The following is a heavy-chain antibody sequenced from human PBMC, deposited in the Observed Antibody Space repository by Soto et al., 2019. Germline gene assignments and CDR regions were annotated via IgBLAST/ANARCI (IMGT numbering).Heavy chain of an antibody. CDR1: GYSISNGDY. CDR3: ARNTSTYFDP. CDR2: VYYSGST. J-gene: IGHJ5*02. D-gene: IGHD3-9*01. V-gene: IGHV4-38-2*01. Sequence: LSLTCAVSGYSISNGDYWGWIRQAPGKGLEWIGSVYYSGSTHYEPSLRGRIAISVDTLKNQFSLRLPSVTAADTDMYFCARNTSTYFDPWGQGIPVTVSS.